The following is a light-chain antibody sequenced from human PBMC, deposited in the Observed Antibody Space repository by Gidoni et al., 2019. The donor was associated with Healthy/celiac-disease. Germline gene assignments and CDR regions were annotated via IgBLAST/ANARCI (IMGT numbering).Light chain of an antibody. CDR3: MQALQTPLA. CDR2: LGS. Sequence: DIVMTQSPLSLPVTPGEPASISCRSSQSLLHSNGYNYLDWYLQKPGQSPQLLIYLGSNRASGVPDRFSGSGSGTDFTLKISRVEDDDVGVYYCMQALQTPLAFGPGTKVEIK. V-gene: IGKV2-28*01. J-gene: IGKJ3*01. CDR1: QSLLHSNGYNY.